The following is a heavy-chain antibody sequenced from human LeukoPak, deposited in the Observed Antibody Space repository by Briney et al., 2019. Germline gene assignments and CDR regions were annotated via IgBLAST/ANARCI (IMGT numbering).Heavy chain of an antibody. CDR2: ISAYNGNT. Sequence: ASVKVSCKASGYTFTSYGISWVRQAPGQGLEWMGWISAYNGNTNYAQKLQGRVTMTTDTSTSTAYMELRSLRSDDTAIYYCAGFRDYCSDTTCYGNDAFDIWGQGTMVIVSS. J-gene: IGHJ3*02. CDR1: GYTFTSYG. V-gene: IGHV1-18*01. CDR3: AGFRDYCSDTTCYGNDAFDI. D-gene: IGHD2-2*01.